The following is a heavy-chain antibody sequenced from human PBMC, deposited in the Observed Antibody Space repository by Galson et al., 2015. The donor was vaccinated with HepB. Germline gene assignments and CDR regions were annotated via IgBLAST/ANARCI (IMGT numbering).Heavy chain of an antibody. CDR2: ISSSGLTI. CDR1: EFIFSDYY. CDR3: ARRRDHIDY. Sequence: SLRLSCAASEFIFSDYYMSWIRQTPGKGLEWVSYISSSGLTIDYADSVKGRFTISRDNAKNSLYLQMNSLRAEDTAVYYCARRRDHIDYWGQGTLVTVSS. V-gene: IGHV3-11*01. J-gene: IGHJ4*02. D-gene: IGHD2-21*01.